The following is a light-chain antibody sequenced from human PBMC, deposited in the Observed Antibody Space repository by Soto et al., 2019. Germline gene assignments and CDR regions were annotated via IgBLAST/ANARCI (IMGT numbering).Light chain of an antibody. CDR2: GAS. CDR3: QQYNNWPGSYT. Sequence: EIVMTQSPATLSVSPGERATLSCRASQSVSSNLAWYQQKPGQAPRLRIYGASTSATGIPARFSGIGSGPEFTLTISSLQSEDFAVYYCQQYNNWPGSYTFGHGTKLESK. CDR1: QSVSSN. V-gene: IGKV3-15*01. J-gene: IGKJ2*01.